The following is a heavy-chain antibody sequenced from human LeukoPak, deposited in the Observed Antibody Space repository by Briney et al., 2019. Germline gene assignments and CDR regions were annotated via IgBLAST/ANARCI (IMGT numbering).Heavy chain of an antibody. J-gene: IGHJ4*02. V-gene: IGHV3-30-3*01. Sequence: GSLRLSCAASGFTFSSYAMHWVRQAPGKGLKWVAVISYDGSNKYYADSVKGRFTISRDNSKNTLYLQMNSLRAEDTAVYYCARDISVGAMGIYWGQGTLVTVSS. CDR2: ISYDGSNK. D-gene: IGHD5-18*01. CDR1: GFTFSSYA. CDR3: ARDISVGAMGIY.